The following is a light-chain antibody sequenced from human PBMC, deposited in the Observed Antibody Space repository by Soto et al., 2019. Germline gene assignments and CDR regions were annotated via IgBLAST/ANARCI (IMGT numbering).Light chain of an antibody. Sequence: GDRVTISCRMSQGISSYLAWYQQKPGKAPELLIYAASTLQSGVPSRFSGSGSGTEFSLTISSLQPDDFATYYCQQYSSHSTFGQGTKVDIK. V-gene: IGKV1D-8*02. CDR3: QQYSSHST. J-gene: IGKJ1*01. CDR2: AAS. CDR1: QGISSY.